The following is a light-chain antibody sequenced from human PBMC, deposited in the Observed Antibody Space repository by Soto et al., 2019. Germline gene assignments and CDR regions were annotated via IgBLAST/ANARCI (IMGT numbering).Light chain of an antibody. Sequence: QSALTQPASVSGSPGQSVAISCSGTSSDVGAYNYVSWYQQHPGKAPKLLLSEVSNRPSGVSDRFFGSKSGNTASLTISGLQAEDEDDYYCSSLTTRFTYVFGTGTKVTVL. V-gene: IGLV2-14*01. CDR3: SSLTTRFTYV. J-gene: IGLJ1*01. CDR1: SSDVGAYNY. CDR2: EVS.